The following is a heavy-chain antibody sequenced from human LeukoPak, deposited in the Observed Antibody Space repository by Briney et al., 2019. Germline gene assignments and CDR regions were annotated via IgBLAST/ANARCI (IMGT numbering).Heavy chain of an antibody. CDR2: INPSGGST. D-gene: IGHD1-14*01. CDR3: ARDQGSGRRGYWFDP. CDR1: GYTFTSYY. V-gene: IGHV1-46*01. J-gene: IGHJ5*02. Sequence: ASVNVSCKASGYTFTSYYMHWVRQAPGQGLEWMGIINPSGGSTSYAQKFQGRVTMTRDTSTSTVYMELSSLRSEDTAVYYCARDQGSGRRGYWFDPWGQGTLVTVSS.